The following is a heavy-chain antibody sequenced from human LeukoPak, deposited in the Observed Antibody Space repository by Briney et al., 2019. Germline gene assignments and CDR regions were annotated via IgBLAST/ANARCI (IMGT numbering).Heavy chain of an antibody. J-gene: IGHJ4*02. CDR3: ARDYYGSPTH. Sequence: GGSLRLSCAASGFSFSTYNMNWVRQAPGKGLEWVSSITTSSTYIYYADSVKGRFTISRDNAKNSLYLQMNSLRAEDTAVYYCARDYYGSPTHWGQGTLVTVSP. CDR2: ITTSSTYI. V-gene: IGHV3-21*01. D-gene: IGHD3-10*01. CDR1: GFSFSTYN.